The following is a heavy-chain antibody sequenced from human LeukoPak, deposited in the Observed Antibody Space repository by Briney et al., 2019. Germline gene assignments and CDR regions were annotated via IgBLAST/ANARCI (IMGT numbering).Heavy chain of an antibody. V-gene: IGHV3-21*01. CDR2: ISSSSLYI. D-gene: IGHD1-26*01. Sequence: NPGGSLRLSCAASAFTFSTYSMNWVRQAPGKGLEWVSSISSSSLYIYYADSVKGRFTISRDNAKNSLYLQMNSLRAEDTAVYYCASEHSGNYYRPFDYWGQGTLVTASS. CDR1: AFTFSTYS. J-gene: IGHJ4*02. CDR3: ASEHSGNYYRPFDY.